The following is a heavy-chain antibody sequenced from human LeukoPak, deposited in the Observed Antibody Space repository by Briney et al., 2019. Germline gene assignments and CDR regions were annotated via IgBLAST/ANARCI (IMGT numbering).Heavy chain of an antibody. J-gene: IGHJ5*02. D-gene: IGHD3-3*01. CDR3: ARGINDFWSGYGDNWFDP. Sequence: ASVKVSCKASGYTFTGYYMHWVRQAPGQGLEWMGRINPNSGGTNYAQKFQGRDTMTRDTSISTAYMELSRLRSDDTAVYYCARGINDFWSGYGDNWFDPWGQGTLVTVSS. CDR1: GYTFTGYY. V-gene: IGHV1-2*06. CDR2: INPNSGGT.